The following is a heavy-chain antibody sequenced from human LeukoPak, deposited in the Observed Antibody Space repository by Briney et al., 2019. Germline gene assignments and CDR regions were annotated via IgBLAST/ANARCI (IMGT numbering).Heavy chain of an antibody. V-gene: IGHV3-53*01. D-gene: IGHD1-26*01. J-gene: IGHJ4*02. CDR1: GLTVSSNY. CDR3: ARVVVGLTYYFDY. Sequence: QPGGSLRLSCTASGLTVSSNYMTWVRQAPGKGLEWVSLIYSGGDTYYADSMKGRFTISRDNSKNTLYLQMNSLRAEDTAVYYCARVVVGLTYYFDYWGQGTLVTVSS. CDR2: IYSGGDT.